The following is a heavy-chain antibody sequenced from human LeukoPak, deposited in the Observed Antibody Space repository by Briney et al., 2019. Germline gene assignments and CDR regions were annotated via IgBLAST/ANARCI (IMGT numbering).Heavy chain of an antibody. D-gene: IGHD2-2*01. Sequence: GSLRLSCAASGFTFSSYDMHWVRQATGKGLGWVSAIGTAGDTYYPGSVKGRFTISRENAKNSLYLQMNSLRAGDTAVYYCARDAGYCSSTSCYYLLDYWGQGTLVTVSS. V-gene: IGHV3-13*01. CDR2: IGTAGDT. CDR3: ARDAGYCSSTSCYYLLDY. CDR1: GFTFSSYD. J-gene: IGHJ4*02.